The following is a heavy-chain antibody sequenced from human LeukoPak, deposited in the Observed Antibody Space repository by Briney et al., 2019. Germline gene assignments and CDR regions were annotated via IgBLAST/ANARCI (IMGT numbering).Heavy chain of an antibody. V-gene: IGHV3-74*01. CDR1: GLTFSSYW. CDR3: ARDGDGGLGSDY. CDR2: VNSDGSRA. J-gene: IGHJ4*02. Sequence: PGGSLRLSCAASGLTFSSYWMHWVRQAPGKGLVWVSRVNSDGSRAANADSVKGRFTISRDNAKNSLFLLMNSLRAEDTAVYYCARDGDGGLGSDYWGQGTLVTV. D-gene: IGHD4-23*01.